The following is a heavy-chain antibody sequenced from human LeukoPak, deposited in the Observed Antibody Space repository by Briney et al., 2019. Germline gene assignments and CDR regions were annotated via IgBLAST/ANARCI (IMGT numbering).Heavy chain of an antibody. J-gene: IGHJ6*02. Sequence: ASVKVSCKASGYTFTSYDINWVRQATGQGLEWMGWISAYNGNTNYAQKLQGRVTMTTDTSTSTAYMELRSLRSDDTAVYYCARDRLLWFGELSYYYYYGMDVWGQGTTVTVSS. CDR2: ISAYNGNT. CDR3: ARDRLLWFGELSYYYYYGMDV. D-gene: IGHD3-10*01. CDR1: GYTFTSYD. V-gene: IGHV1-18*01.